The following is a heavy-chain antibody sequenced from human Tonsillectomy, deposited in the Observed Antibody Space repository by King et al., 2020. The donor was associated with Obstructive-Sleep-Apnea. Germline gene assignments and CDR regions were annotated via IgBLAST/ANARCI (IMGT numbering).Heavy chain of an antibody. CDR1: GFTVSSYG. CDR2: ICYDGSNK. J-gene: IGHJ4*02. CDR3: ARERDVTAIFDY. Sequence: VQLVESGGGVVQPGRSLRLSCAASGFTVSSYGMHWFRQAPGKGVEWVAVICYDGSNKYYADPVKGRFTISRDNSKNTLYLQMNSLRAEDTAVYYCARERDVTAIFDYWGQGTLVTVSS. V-gene: IGHV3-33*01. D-gene: IGHD2-21*02.